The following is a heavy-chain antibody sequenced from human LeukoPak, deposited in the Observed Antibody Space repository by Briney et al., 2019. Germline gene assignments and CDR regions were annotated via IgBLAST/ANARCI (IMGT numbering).Heavy chain of an antibody. CDR1: GFTFSSYW. Sequence: GGSLRLSCAASGFTFSSYWMSWVRQAPGKGLEWVANIKQDGSEKYYVDSVKGRFTISRDNAKNSLYLQMNSLRAEDTAVYYCARVSLYDFWSGKYYFDYWGQGTLVTVSS. V-gene: IGHV3-7*01. D-gene: IGHD3-3*01. J-gene: IGHJ4*02. CDR2: IKQDGSEK. CDR3: ARVSLYDFWSGKYYFDY.